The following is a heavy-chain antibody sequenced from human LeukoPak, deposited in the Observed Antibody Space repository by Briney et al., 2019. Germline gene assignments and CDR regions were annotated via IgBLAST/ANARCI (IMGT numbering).Heavy chain of an antibody. Sequence: GGSLRLSCAASGFIFNSHSMNWVRQAPGKGLEWVSSISSTSSYIYYADSVKSRFTISRDNAKNSLYLQMNSLRAEDTAVYYCAKDLVELELPLWYFDLWGRGTLVTVSS. V-gene: IGHV3-21*04. J-gene: IGHJ2*01. D-gene: IGHD1-7*01. CDR2: ISSTSSYI. CDR3: AKDLVELELPLWYFDL. CDR1: GFIFNSHS.